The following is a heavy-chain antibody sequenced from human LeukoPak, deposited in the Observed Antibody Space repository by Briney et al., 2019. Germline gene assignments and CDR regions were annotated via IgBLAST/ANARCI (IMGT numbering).Heavy chain of an antibody. Sequence: KTGGSLRLSCAASGFTFSSYSMNWVRQAPGKGLEWVSSISSSSYIYYADSVKGRFTISRDNAKNSLYLQMNSLRAEDTAVYYCARARDEYSSGPDWGQGTLVTVSS. CDR3: ARARDEYSSGPD. CDR1: GFTFSSYS. CDR2: ISSSSYI. V-gene: IGHV3-21*01. J-gene: IGHJ4*02. D-gene: IGHD6-19*01.